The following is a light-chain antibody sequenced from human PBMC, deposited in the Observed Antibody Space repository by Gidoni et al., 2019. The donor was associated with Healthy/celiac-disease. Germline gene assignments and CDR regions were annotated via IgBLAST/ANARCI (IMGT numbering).Light chain of an antibody. CDR3: QQRSNWSWT. CDR2: DAS. Sequence: IVLTPIPATLSLSPRERDNLSCRASQSVRSYLVWYQQKPGQAPRLLIYDASTRATGIPARFSGSGSGTDFTLTISSLEPEDFAVYYCQQRSNWSWTFGQGTKVEIK. J-gene: IGKJ1*01. CDR1: QSVRSY. V-gene: IGKV3-11*01.